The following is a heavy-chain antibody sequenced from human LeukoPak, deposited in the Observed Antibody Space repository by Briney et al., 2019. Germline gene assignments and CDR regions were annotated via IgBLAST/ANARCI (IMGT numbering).Heavy chain of an antibody. Sequence: GGSLRLSCAASGFTFSSYSMNWVRQAPGKGLEGVSSISSSSSYIYYADSVKGRFTISRDNAKNSLYLQMNSLRAEDTAVYYCARDNWLQLWLRAGMDVWGQGTTVTVSS. V-gene: IGHV3-21*01. CDR2: ISSSSSYI. CDR1: GFTFSSYS. J-gene: IGHJ6*02. D-gene: IGHD5-18*01. CDR3: ARDNWLQLWLRAGMDV.